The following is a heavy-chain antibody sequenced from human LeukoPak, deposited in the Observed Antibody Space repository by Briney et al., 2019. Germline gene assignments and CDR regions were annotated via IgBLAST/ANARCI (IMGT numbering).Heavy chain of an antibody. CDR1: GGSISSYY. Sequence: SETLSLTCTVSGGSISSYYWGWIRQPPGKGLEWIGYIYYSGSANYNPSLQSRVTVSVDTSKNQFSLKLSSVTAAATAVYYCARDLPQNWGSFDYWGQGTLVTVSS. V-gene: IGHV4-59*01. CDR3: ARDLPQNWGSFDY. D-gene: IGHD7-27*01. CDR2: IYYSGSA. J-gene: IGHJ4*02.